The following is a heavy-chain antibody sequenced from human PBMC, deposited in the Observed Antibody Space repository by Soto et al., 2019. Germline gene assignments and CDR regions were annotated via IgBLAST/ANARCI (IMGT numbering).Heavy chain of an antibody. CDR3: AKNWNWGSLVH. J-gene: IGHJ4*02. V-gene: IGHV4-30-2*01. CDR1: GGSISSGGYS. D-gene: IGHD7-27*01. CDR2: IYHSGST. Sequence: SETLSLTCAVSGGSISSGGYSWSWIRQPPGKGLEWIGYIYHSGSTYYNPSLKSRVTISVDTPKNQFSLKLSSVTAADTAVYYCAKNWNWGSLVHWGQGTLVTVS.